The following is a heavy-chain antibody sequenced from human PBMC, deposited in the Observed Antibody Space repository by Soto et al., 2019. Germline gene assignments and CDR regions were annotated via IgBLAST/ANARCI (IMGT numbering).Heavy chain of an antibody. D-gene: IGHD6-19*01. CDR2: IKSKTDGGTT. J-gene: IGHJ4*02. V-gene: IGHV3-15*01. CDR3: TTDLESSCPSRFDY. CDR1: GFTFSNAW. Sequence: EVQLVESGGGLVKPGGSLRLSCAASGFTFSNAWMSWVRQAPGKGLEWVGRIKSKTDGGTTDYAAPVKGRFTISRDDSKNTLYLQMNSLKTEDTAVYYCTTDLESSCPSRFDYWGQGTLVTVSS.